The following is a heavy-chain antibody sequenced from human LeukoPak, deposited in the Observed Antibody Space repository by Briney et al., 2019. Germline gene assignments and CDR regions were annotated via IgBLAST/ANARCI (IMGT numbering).Heavy chain of an antibody. D-gene: IGHD4-17*01. CDR3: AKGIMTTVTTIEYFQH. Sequence: PGGSLRLSCAASGFSVSNDYTSWVRQAPGKGLEWISVIYSGSNTYYADSVKGRFAISRDNSKNTLYLQMNSLRAEDTAVYYCAKGIMTTVTTIEYFQHWGQGTLVTVSS. J-gene: IGHJ1*01. V-gene: IGHV3-53*01. CDR2: IYSGSNT. CDR1: GFSVSNDY.